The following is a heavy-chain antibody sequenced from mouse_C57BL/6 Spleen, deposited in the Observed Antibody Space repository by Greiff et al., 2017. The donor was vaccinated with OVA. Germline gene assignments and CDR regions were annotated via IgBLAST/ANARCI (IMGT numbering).Heavy chain of an antibody. Sequence: EVQLVESGPVLVKPGASVKMSCKASGYTFTDYYMNWVKQSHGKSLEWIGVINPYNGGTSYNQKFKGKATLTVDKSSSTAYMELNSLTSEDSAVYYCASYYGSSYDWYFDVWGTGTTVTVSS. CDR1: GYTFTDYY. V-gene: IGHV1-19*01. D-gene: IGHD1-1*01. CDR2: INPYNGGT. J-gene: IGHJ1*03. CDR3: ASYYGSSYDWYFDV.